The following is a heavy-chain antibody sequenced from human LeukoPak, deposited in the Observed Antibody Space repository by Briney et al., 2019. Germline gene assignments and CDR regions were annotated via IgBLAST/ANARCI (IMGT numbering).Heavy chain of an antibody. CDR1: GGSFSGYY. V-gene: IGHV4-34*01. CDR3: ARGRRIRWFDP. J-gene: IGHJ5*02. CDR2: INHSGST. D-gene: IGHD2-15*01. Sequence: SETLSLTCAVYGGSFSGYYWSWIRQPPGKGLEWIGEINHSGSTNYNPSLKRRGTISVDTSKNQFSLKLSSVTAADTAVYYCARGRRIRWFDPWGQGTLVTVSS.